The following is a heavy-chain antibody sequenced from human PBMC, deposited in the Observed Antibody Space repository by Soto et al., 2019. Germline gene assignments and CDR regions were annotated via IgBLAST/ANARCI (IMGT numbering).Heavy chain of an antibody. D-gene: IGHD2-15*01. Sequence: QVQLQQSGVEVKNPGASVRVSCKASAYPFTSYGISWVRQAPGQGLEWMGWISVYNGNTNYAREFQGRVTLTTDTSTSTAYMELRSLRSDDTAVYYCARGFLSVLPYYYYGLDVWGQGTTVIVSS. CDR1: AYPFTSYG. CDR2: ISVYNGNT. CDR3: ARGFLSVLPYYYYGLDV. V-gene: IGHV1-18*01. J-gene: IGHJ6*02.